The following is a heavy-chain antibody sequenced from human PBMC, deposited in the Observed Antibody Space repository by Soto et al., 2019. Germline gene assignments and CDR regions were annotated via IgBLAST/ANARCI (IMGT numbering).Heavy chain of an antibody. V-gene: IGHV4-30-4*01. J-gene: IGHJ3*02. CDR3: GYGSSGDPLAI. Sequence: SETLSLTCTVSGGSIRSGDYYWRWIRQPPGKGLEWIGYIYYSGSTYYNPSLKSRVTISVDTSKNQFSLKLSSVTAADTAVYFCGYGSSGDPLAISGRGTFVIVSS. CDR2: IYYSGST. D-gene: IGHD6-19*01. CDR1: GGSIRSGDYY.